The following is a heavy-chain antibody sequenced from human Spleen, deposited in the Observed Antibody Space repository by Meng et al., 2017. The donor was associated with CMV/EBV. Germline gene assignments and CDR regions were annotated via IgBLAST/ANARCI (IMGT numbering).Heavy chain of an antibody. CDR1: GFTFSSYA. J-gene: IGHJ5*02. D-gene: IGHD1-7*01. Sequence: APGFTFSSYAMHWVRQAPGKGLEWVAGISNDGSNKYYADSVKGRFTISRDNSKNTLYLQMNSLRAEDTAVYYCARDRYNWNYYWFDPWGQGTLVTVSS. CDR2: ISNDGSNK. CDR3: ARDRYNWNYYWFDP. V-gene: IGHV3-30-3*01.